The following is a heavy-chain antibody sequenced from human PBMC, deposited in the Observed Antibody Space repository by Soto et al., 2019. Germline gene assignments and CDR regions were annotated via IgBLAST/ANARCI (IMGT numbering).Heavy chain of an antibody. V-gene: IGHV1-24*01. D-gene: IGHD3-22*01. J-gene: IGHJ4*02. CDR1: GYTLTELS. CDR3: ATVDPFRYDSSGYSYFDY. Sequence: ASVKVSCKVSGYTLTELSMHWVRLAPGKGLEWMGGFDPEDGETIYAQKFQGRVTMTEDTSTDTAYMELSSLRSEDTAVYYCATVDPFRYDSSGYSYFDYWGQGTLVTVSS. CDR2: FDPEDGET.